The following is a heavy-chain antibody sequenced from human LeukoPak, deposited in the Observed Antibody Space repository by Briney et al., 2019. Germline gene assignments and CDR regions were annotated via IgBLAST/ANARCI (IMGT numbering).Heavy chain of an antibody. Sequence: GGSLRLSCAASGFTFSSYGMQWVRQAPGKGLEWVAVIWYDGSNKYYADSVKGRFTISRDNSKNTLYLQMNSLRAEDTAVYYCAGDGLVAGTTGIDYWGQGTLVTVSS. CDR2: IWYDGSNK. CDR3: AGDGLVAGTTGIDY. J-gene: IGHJ4*02. V-gene: IGHV3-33*01. CDR1: GFTFSSYG. D-gene: IGHD6-19*01.